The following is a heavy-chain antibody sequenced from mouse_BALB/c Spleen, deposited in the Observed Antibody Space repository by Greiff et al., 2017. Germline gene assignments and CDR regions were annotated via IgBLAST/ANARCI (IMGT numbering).Heavy chain of an antibody. D-gene: IGHD2-3*01. J-gene: IGHJ3*01. CDR1: GYSITSGYY. CDR2: ISYDGSN. Sequence: DVKLQESGPGLVKPSQSLSLTCSVTGYSITSGYYWNWIRQFPGNKLEWMGYISYDGSNNYNPSLKNRISITRDTSKNQFFLKLNSVTTEDTATYYCARANDGYSWFAYWGQGTLVTVSA. CDR3: ARANDGYSWFAY. V-gene: IGHV3-6*02.